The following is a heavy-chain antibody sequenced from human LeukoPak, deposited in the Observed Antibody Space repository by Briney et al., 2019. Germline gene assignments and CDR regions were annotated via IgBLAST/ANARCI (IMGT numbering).Heavy chain of an antibody. J-gene: IGHJ4*02. CDR3: AKDFVRYNIQFDY. V-gene: IGHV3-23*01. Sequence: GGSLRLSCAASGFIFSSYSMSWVRQAPGKGLEWVSVITGSGGNTYYADSVKGRFTISRDNSKNTLYLQMDSLRAEDTALYYCAKDFVRYNIQFDYWGQGALVTVSS. CDR2: ITGSGGNT. CDR1: GFIFSSYS. D-gene: IGHD1-14*01.